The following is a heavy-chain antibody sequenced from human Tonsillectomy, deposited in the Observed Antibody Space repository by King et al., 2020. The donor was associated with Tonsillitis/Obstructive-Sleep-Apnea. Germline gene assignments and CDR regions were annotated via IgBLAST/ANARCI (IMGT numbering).Heavy chain of an antibody. V-gene: IGHV3-53*01. Sequence: VQLVESGGGLIQPGGSLRLSCAASGFTVSSNYMSWVRQAPGKGLEWVSVIYSGGSTYYADSVKGRFTISRDNSKNTLYLQMNSLRAEDTAVYYCERGGTVVPAAIPFYYYYYDMDVWGKGTTVTVSS. D-gene: IGHD2-2*02. J-gene: IGHJ6*03. CDR2: IYSGGST. CDR3: ERGGTVVPAAIPFYYYYYDMDV. CDR1: GFTVSSNY.